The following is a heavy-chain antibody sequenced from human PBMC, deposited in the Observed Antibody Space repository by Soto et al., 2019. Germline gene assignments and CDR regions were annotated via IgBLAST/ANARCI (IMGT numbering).Heavy chain of an antibody. V-gene: IGHV4-59*08. Sequence: QVQLQESGPGLVKPSETLSLTCTVSGGSISSYYWSWIRQPPGKGLEWIGYIYYSGSTNYNPSLKSRVNISVDTSKNQFSLKLSSVTAADTAVYYCARHKGGYYPFDYWGQGTLVTVSS. CDR3: ARHKGGYYPFDY. J-gene: IGHJ4*02. D-gene: IGHD3-22*01. CDR2: IYYSGST. CDR1: GGSISSYY.